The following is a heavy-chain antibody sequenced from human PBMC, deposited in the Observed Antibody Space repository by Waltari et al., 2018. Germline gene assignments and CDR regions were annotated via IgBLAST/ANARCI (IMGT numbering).Heavy chain of an antibody. CDR2: IKQDGSEK. V-gene: IGHV3-7*01. CDR1: GMTFSNYG. CDR3: VTGLTTVTAKDYFDH. Sequence: EVQLVESGGGSVQPGGSVRLSCAASGMTFSNYGMNWVRQAPGKGLEWVANIKQDGSEKNYVDSVEGRFSISRDNAQNSLYLQMNSLRAEDTAIYYCVTGLTTVTAKDYFDHWGQGALVTVS. J-gene: IGHJ4*02. D-gene: IGHD4-17*01.